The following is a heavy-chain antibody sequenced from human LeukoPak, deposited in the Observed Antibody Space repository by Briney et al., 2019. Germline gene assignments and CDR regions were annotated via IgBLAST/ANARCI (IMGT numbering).Heavy chain of an antibody. J-gene: IGHJ3*02. V-gene: IGHV3-23*01. CDR1: GFTFSSYA. CDR2: ISGSGSST. Sequence: GGSLRVSCAASGFTFSSYAMSWVRQAPGKGLEWVSTISGSGSSTYYADSVKGRFTISRDNSKNTLYLQMNSLKAEDAAVFYCAKDLSSGWPDAFDIWGQGTMVTVSS. D-gene: IGHD6-19*01. CDR3: AKDLSSGWPDAFDI.